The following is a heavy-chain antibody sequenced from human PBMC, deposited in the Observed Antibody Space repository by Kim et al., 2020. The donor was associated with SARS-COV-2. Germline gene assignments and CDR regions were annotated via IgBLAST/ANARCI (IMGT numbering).Heavy chain of an antibody. V-gene: IGHV4-39*01. CDR3: ARHEKTGTTSWGYYFDY. Sequence: LKSRVTISVDTSKNQFSLKLSSVTAADTAVYYCARHEKTGTTSWGYYFDYWGQGTLVTVSS. J-gene: IGHJ4*02. D-gene: IGHD1-1*01.